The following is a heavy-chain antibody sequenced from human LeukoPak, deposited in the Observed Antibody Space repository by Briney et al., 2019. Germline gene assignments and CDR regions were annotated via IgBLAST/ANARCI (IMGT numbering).Heavy chain of an antibody. J-gene: IGHJ4*02. Sequence: GGSLRLSCAASGFTFRGYGIDWVRQSPGKGLEWVAIISFDGSSKYYADSVKVRFTISRDNSKNTLYLQMSSLRAEDTAVYYCATVGSTGYWGQGTLVTVSS. CDR2: ISFDGSSK. CDR1: GFTFRGYG. V-gene: IGHV3-30*03. CDR3: ATVGSTGY. D-gene: IGHD1-26*01.